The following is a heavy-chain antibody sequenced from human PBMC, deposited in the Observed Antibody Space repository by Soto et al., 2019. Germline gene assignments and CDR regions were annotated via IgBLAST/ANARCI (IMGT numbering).Heavy chain of an antibody. D-gene: IGHD3-22*01. CDR3: ARVGHDGSGYHYFDY. J-gene: IGHJ4*02. CDR1: GGSFSGYY. Sequence: QVQLQQWGAGLLKPSETLSLTCAVYGGSFSGYYWSWIRQPPGKGLDWIGEINHSGRTNYNPSLKSRVTISVDTSKNQFSLKLSSVTAADTAVYYCARVGHDGSGYHYFDYWGQGTLVTVSS. V-gene: IGHV4-34*01. CDR2: INHSGRT.